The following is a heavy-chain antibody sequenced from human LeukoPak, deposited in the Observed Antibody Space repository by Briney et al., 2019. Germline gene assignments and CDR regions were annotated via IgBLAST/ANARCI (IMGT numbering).Heavy chain of an antibody. CDR3: ARGGGRGSIGGDC. J-gene: IGHJ4*02. V-gene: IGHV3-74*03. Sequence: PGGSLRLSCAASGFAFSTYWMHWVRQAPGKGLVWVSRIKSDGSSTTYADFVKGRFTVSRDNAKNTLYLQMSSLRAEDTATYFCARGGGRGSIGGDCWGQGTLVTVSS. CDR2: IKSDGSST. CDR1: GFAFSTYW. D-gene: IGHD3-10*01.